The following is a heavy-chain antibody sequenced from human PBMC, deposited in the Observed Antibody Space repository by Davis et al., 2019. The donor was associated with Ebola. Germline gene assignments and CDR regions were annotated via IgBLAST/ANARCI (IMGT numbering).Heavy chain of an antibody. CDR2: TFHSGFT. V-gene: IGHV4-4*02. CDR3: ARHASGDFWYFGL. CDR1: GASITSSHW. Sequence: SETLSLTCAVSGASITSSHWLIWVRQPPGKGLEWIGETFHSGFTNYHPSLKSRVTILVDKSKNQFSLRLSSVTAADTAVYYCARHASGDFWYFGLWGRGTLVTVSS. J-gene: IGHJ2*01. D-gene: IGHD4-17*01.